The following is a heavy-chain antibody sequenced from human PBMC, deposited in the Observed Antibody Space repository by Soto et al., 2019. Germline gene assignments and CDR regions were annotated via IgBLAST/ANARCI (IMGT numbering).Heavy chain of an antibody. D-gene: IGHD3-3*01. V-gene: IGHV4-31*03. J-gene: IGHJ6*02. CDR2: IYYSGST. CDR3: ARMAFDFWSGYSHYYYGMDV. Sequence: SETLSLTCTVSGGSISSGGYYWSWIRQHPGKGLEWIGYIYYSGSTYYNPSLKSRVTISVDTSKNQFSLKLSSVTAADTAVYYCARMAFDFWSGYSHYYYGMDVWGQGTTVTVSS. CDR1: GGSISSGGYY.